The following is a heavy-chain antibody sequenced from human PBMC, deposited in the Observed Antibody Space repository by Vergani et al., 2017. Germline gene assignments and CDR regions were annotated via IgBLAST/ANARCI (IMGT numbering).Heavy chain of an antibody. J-gene: IGHJ3*01. CDR1: GGSFSGYY. CDR3: ARDNKQLRPRAFDL. V-gene: IGHV4-34*01. Sequence: QVQLQQWGAGLLKPSETLSLTCAVYGGSFSGYYWSWIRQPPGKGLEWIGEINHSGSTNYNPSLKSRVTISVDTSKNQFSLKLSAGTAADTAVYYCARDNKQLRPRAFDLWGQGTMVTVSS. CDR2: INHSGST. D-gene: IGHD4-23*01.